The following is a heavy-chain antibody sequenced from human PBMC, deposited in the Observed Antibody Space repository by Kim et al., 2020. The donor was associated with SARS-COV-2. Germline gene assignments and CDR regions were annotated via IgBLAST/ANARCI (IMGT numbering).Heavy chain of an antibody. J-gene: IGHJ5*02. CDR3: ARDHHMVVVTAATQTNWFDP. Sequence: ASVKVSCKASGYTFTSYGISWVRQAPGQGLEWMGCISAYNGNTNYAQKLQGRVTMTTDTSTSTAYMELRSLRSDDTAVDYCARDHHMVVVTAATQTNWFDPIGQGTRVTVSS. CDR1: GYTFTSYG. D-gene: IGHD2-2*01. V-gene: IGHV1-18*01. CDR2: ISAYNGNT.